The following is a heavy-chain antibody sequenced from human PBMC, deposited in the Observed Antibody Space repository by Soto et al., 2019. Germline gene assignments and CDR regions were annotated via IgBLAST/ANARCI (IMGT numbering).Heavy chain of an antibody. V-gene: IGHV4-39*01. Sequence: SETLSLTCTVSGGSISSSSYYWGWIRQPPGKGLEWIGSIYYSGSTYYNPSLKSRVTISVDTSKNQFSLKLSSVTAADTAVYYCARSGGYCRSTSCYPYYYYYMDVWGKGTTVTVSS. D-gene: IGHD2-2*01. J-gene: IGHJ6*03. CDR2: IYYSGST. CDR1: GGSISSSSYY. CDR3: ARSGGYCRSTSCYPYYYYYMDV.